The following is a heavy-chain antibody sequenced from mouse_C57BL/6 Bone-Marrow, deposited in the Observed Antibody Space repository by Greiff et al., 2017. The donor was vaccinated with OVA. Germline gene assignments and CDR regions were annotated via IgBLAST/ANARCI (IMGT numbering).Heavy chain of an antibody. V-gene: IGHV5-12*01. CDR2: ISNGGGST. CDR3: ARHDGYYFDY. D-gene: IGHD2-3*01. CDR1: GFTFSDYS. Sequence: EVKVVESGGGLVQPGGSLKLSCAASGFTFSDYSMYWVRQTPEKRLEWVAYISNGGGSTYYPDTVKGRFTISRDNAKNTLYLQMSRLKSEDTAMYYCARHDGYYFDYWGQGTTLTVSS. J-gene: IGHJ2*01.